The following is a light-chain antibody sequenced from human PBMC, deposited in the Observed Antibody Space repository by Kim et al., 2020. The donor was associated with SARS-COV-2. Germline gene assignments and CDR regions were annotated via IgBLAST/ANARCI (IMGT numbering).Light chain of an antibody. V-gene: IGKV1-17*03. CDR2: AAS. J-gene: IGKJ1*01. Sequence: DIQMTQSPSAMSASVGDRVTITYRASQGISNYLVWFQQKPGKVPKRLIYAASSLQSGVPSRFSGSGSGAEFTLAISSLQPEDFATYFCLQHNSYPPWTFGQGTKVDIK. CDR3: LQHNSYPPWT. CDR1: QGISNY.